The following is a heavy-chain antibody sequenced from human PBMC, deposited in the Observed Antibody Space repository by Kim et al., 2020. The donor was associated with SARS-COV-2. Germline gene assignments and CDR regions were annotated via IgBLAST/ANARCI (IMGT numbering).Heavy chain of an antibody. Sequence: SETLSLTCTVSGGSISSSDYYWSWIRQPPGKGLEWIGYIYYSGSTYYNPSLKSRLTISVDTSKNQFSLKLSSGTAADTAVYYCARDQVVPATIRRPYYY. D-gene: IGHD2-2*02. CDR2: IYYSGST. J-gene: IGHJ6*01. CDR1: GGSISSSDYY. CDR3: ARDQVVPATIRRPYYY. V-gene: IGHV4-30-4*01.